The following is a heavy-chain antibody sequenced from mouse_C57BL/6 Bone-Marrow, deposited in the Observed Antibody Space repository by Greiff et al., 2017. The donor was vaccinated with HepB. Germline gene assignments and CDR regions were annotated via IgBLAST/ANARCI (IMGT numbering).Heavy chain of an antibody. CDR2: INPGSGGT. J-gene: IGHJ2*01. CDR3: ARLGVTFDY. CDR1: GYAFTNYL. D-gene: IGHD2-2*01. Sequence: QVQLQQSGAELVRPGTSVKVSCKASGYAFTNYLIEWVKQRPGQGLEWIGVINPGSGGTSYNEKFKGKATLTADKSSSTAYMQLSSLTSEDSAVYFCARLGVTFDYWGQGTTLTVSS. V-gene: IGHV1-54*01.